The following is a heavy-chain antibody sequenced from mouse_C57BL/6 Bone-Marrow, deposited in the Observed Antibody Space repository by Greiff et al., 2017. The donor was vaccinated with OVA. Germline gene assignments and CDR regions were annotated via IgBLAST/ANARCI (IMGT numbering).Heavy chain of an antibody. D-gene: IGHD4-1*01. CDR3: ARETGDY. V-gene: IGHV5-6*01. CDR2: ISSGGSYT. Sequence: EVNVVESGGDLVKPGGSLKLSCAASGFTFSSYGMSWVRQTPDKRLEWVATISSGGSYTYYPDSVKGRFTISRDNAKNTLYLQMSSLKSEDTAMYYCARETGDYWGQGTSVTVSS. CDR1: GFTFSSYG. J-gene: IGHJ4*01.